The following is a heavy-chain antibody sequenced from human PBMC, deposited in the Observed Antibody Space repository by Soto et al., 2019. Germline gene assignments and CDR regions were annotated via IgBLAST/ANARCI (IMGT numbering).Heavy chain of an antibody. CDR2: SNHSGST. D-gene: IGHD3-10*01. Sequence: QVQLQQSGAGLLKPSETLSLTCAVYGGSFSGYYWSWIRQPPRKGMEWIGESNHSGSTNYNPSLKSRVTTSVDTSKNQFSLKLSSVTAADTAVYDCARSVLRGYGSGDYWGQGTLVTVSS. V-gene: IGHV4-34*01. CDR3: ARSVLRGYGSGDY. J-gene: IGHJ4*02. CDR1: GGSFSGYY.